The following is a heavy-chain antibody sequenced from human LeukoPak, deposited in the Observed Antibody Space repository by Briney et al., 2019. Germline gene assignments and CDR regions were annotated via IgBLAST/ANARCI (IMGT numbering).Heavy chain of an antibody. Sequence: PGGSLRLSCKGSGYSFTSYLIGWVRQMPGKGLEWMWIIYPGDSDTRYSPSFQGQVTISADKSISTAYLQWSSLKASDTAMYYCARRLRTTVTTRAFDIWGQGTMVTVSS. J-gene: IGHJ3*02. CDR3: ARRLRTTVTTRAFDI. CDR1: GYSFTSYL. CDR2: IYPGDSDT. V-gene: IGHV5-51*01. D-gene: IGHD4-11*01.